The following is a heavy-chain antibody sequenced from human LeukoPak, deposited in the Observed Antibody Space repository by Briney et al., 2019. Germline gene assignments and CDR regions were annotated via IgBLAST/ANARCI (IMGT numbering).Heavy chain of an antibody. CDR2: IIPILGIA. V-gene: IGHV1-69*04. CDR1: GGTFSSYA. D-gene: IGHD5-12*01. Sequence: ASVKVSCKASGGTFSSYAISWVRQAPGQGLEWRGRIIPILGIANYAQKFQGRVTITADKSTSTAYMELSSLRSEDTAVYYCATVPMATIKNYYYGMDVWGQGTTVTVSS. CDR3: ATVPMATIKNYYYGMDV. J-gene: IGHJ6*02.